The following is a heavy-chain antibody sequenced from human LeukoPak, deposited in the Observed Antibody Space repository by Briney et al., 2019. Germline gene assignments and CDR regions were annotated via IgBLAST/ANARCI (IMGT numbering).Heavy chain of an antibody. CDR2: INHSGST. V-gene: IGHV4-34*01. Sequence: SETLSLTCAVYGGSFSGYYWSWIRQPPGKGLEWIGEINHSGSTNYNPSLKSRVTISVDTSKNQFSLKLSSVTAADTAVYYCARGRPRGPITMVRGVIIPIGYWGQGTLVTVSS. CDR1: GGSFSGYY. CDR3: ARGRPRGPITMVRGVIIPIGY. D-gene: IGHD3-10*01. J-gene: IGHJ4*02.